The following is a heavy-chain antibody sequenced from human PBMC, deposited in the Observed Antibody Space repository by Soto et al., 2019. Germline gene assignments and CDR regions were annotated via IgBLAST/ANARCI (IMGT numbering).Heavy chain of an antibody. CDR2: IKSKTDGGTT. V-gene: IGHV3-15*07. D-gene: IGHD3-3*01. CDR1: GFTFSNAW. CDR3: TSISITIFGVVITGGWFDP. Sequence: GGSLRLSCAASGFTFSNAWMNWVRQAPGKGLEWVGRIKSKTDGGTTDYAAPVKGRFTISRDDSKNTLYLQMNSLKTEDTAVYYCTSISITIFGVVITGGWFDPWGQGTLVTVSS. J-gene: IGHJ5*02.